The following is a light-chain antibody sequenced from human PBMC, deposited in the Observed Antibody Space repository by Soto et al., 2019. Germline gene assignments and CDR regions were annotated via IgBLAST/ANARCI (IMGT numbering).Light chain of an antibody. V-gene: IGLV1-40*01. J-gene: IGLJ1*01. CDR3: QSYDSSLTTFV. Sequence: QSVLTQPPSVSGAPGQRVAISCTGSSSNIGAEYDVHWYQQLPGTATKRLIYGDTNRPSGVPDRFSGSKSGTSASLAIPGLQPEDEADYYCQSYDSSLTTFVFGTGTKVTVL. CDR1: SSNIGAEYD. CDR2: GDT.